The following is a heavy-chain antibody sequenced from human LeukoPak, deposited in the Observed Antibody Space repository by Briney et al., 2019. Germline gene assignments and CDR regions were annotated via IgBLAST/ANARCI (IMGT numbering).Heavy chain of an antibody. D-gene: IGHD6-19*01. CDR1: GGTFSSYA. CDR3: ARGRSSGWGYYYYMDV. Sequence: SVKVSCKASGGTFSSYAISWVRQAPGQGLEWMGGIIPIFGTANYAQKFQGRVTITTDESTSTAYMELSSLRSEGTAVYYCARGRSSGWGYYYYMDVWGKGTTVTVSS. CDR2: IIPIFGTA. J-gene: IGHJ6*03. V-gene: IGHV1-69*05.